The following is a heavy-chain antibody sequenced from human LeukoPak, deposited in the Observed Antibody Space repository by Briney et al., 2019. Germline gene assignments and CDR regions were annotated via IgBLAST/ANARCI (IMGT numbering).Heavy chain of an antibody. J-gene: IGHJ6*03. Sequence: SETLSLTCTVSGGSLSSYYWSWIRQPAGKGLEWIGRIYTSGSTNYNPSLKSRVTMSVDTSKNQFSLKLSSVTAADTAVYYCARDVSSYTTYYYYYYYMDVWGKGTTVTISS. D-gene: IGHD6-6*01. CDR1: GGSLSSYY. V-gene: IGHV4-4*07. CDR2: IYTSGST. CDR3: ARDVSSYTTYYYYYYYMDV.